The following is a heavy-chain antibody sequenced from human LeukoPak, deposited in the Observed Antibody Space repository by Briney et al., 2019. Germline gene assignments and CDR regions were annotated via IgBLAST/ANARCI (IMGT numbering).Heavy chain of an antibody. CDR3: ASTLVTGYFDL. CDR2: IYHSGST. CDR1: GGSFSGYY. J-gene: IGHJ2*01. Sequence: SETLSLTCAVYGGSFSGYYWSWIRQPPGKGLEWIGYIYHSGSTNYNPSLKSRVTISVDTSKNQFSLKLSSVTAADTAVYYCASTLVTGYFDLWGRGTLVTVSS. V-gene: IGHV4-34*01. D-gene: IGHD4-11*01.